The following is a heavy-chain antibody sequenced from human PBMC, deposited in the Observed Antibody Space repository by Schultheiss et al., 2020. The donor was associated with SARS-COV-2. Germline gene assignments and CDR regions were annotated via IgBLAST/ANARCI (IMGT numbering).Heavy chain of an antibody. Sequence: GESLKISCKGSGYNFSRYWIAWVRQMPGKGLEWMGIIYPGDSDTRYSPSFQGQVTISADKSISTAYLQWSSLKASDTAMYYCARQGPDIVVVPAAIGDAFDIWGQGTMVTV. CDR1: GYNFSRYW. CDR3: ARQGPDIVVVPAAIGDAFDI. CDR2: IYPGDSDT. V-gene: IGHV5-51*01. D-gene: IGHD2-2*01. J-gene: IGHJ3*02.